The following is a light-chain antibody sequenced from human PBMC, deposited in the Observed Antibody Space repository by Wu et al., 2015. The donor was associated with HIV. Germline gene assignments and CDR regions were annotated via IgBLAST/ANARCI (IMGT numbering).Light chain of an antibody. CDR3: QQYGSSPLIT. J-gene: IGKJ5*01. V-gene: IGKV3-20*01. Sequence: EIVLTQSPGTLSLSPGERATLSCKASQSISSSFLAWYQQKPGQAPSLLIYGASRRATGIPDRFSGSGSGTDFTLTISRLEPEDFAVYYCQQYGSSPLITFGQGHDWRLN. CDR1: QSISSSF. CDR2: GAS.